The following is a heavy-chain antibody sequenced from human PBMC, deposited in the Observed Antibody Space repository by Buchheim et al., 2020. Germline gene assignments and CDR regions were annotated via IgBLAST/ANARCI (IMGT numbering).Heavy chain of an antibody. CDR3: ARDYNFWSGYLAY. J-gene: IGHJ4*02. Sequence: EVQLVESGGGLVQPGGSLRLSCAASGFTFSSYWMTWVRQAPGKGLEWVANIKQDGSEKHYVNSVKGRFPISRDNAKNALYLQMNSLRAEDTAVYYCARDYNFWSGYLAYWGQGTL. CDR1: GFTFSSYW. V-gene: IGHV3-7*01. CDR2: IKQDGSEK. D-gene: IGHD3-3*01.